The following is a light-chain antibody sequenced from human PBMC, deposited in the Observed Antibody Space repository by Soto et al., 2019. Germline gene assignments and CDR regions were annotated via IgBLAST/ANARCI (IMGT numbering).Light chain of an antibody. CDR2: GAS. Sequence: EIVMTQSPATLSVSPGEGATLSCRASQSISNSLAWYQQKPGQAPRLVIYGASTRAIGLPARFSGSGSETEFTLTISSLQSEDFAVYYCHQYDTWPFTFGPGTKVDI. V-gene: IGKV3-15*01. CDR3: HQYDTWPFT. CDR1: QSISNS. J-gene: IGKJ3*01.